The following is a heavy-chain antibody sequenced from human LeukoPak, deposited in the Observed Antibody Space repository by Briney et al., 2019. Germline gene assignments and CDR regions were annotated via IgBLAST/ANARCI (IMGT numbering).Heavy chain of an antibody. J-gene: IGHJ3*02. CDR1: GXTFTSYW. CDR2: IYHGDSDT. Sequence: GESLKISCLGSGXTFTSYWIGWVRXMPGKGLEWMGIIYHGDSDTRYSPSFQRPVTITADKSITTAYLQWSSLKASDTAMYYCARHAVYFGSGNRAFDIWGQGTMVTVSS. V-gene: IGHV5-51*01. D-gene: IGHD3-10*01. CDR3: ARHAVYFGSGNRAFDI.